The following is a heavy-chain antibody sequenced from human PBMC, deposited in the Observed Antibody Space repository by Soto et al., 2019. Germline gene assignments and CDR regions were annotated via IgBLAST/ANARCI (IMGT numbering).Heavy chain of an antibody. V-gene: IGHV6-1*01. CDR2: THYRSKWST. J-gene: IGHJ4*02. Sequence: SQTLSLTCAISGDSVSSKSATWNWIRQAPSRGLEGLGRTHYRSKWSTDYAVSLRGRITVSPDSSKNQFSLGLTSLTPEDTAVYYCARALAGSYDYWGQGTLVTVSS. CDR1: GDSVSSKSAT. CDR3: ARALAGSYDY. D-gene: IGHD3-10*01.